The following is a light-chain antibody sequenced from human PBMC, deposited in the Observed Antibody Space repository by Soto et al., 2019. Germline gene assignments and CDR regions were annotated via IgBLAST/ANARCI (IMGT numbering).Light chain of an antibody. V-gene: IGLV2-14*01. CDR2: EVS. CDR1: SSDVGGYNY. J-gene: IGLJ1*01. CDR3: SSYKSTSAIHV. Sequence: QSVLTQPASVSGSPGQSITISCTGTSSDVGGYNYVSWYQQHPGKAPKLMIYEVSYRPSGVSNRFSGSKSGNTASLIIYGLQAEDEAEYYCSSYKSTSAIHVLGNGTKVT.